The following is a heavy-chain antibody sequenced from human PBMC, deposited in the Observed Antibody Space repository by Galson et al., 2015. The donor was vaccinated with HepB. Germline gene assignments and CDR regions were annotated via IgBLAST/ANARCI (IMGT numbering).Heavy chain of an antibody. CDR2: IYYSGST. V-gene: IGHV4-59*01. Sequence: ETLSLTCTVSGGSISSYYWSWIRQPPGKGLEWIGYIYYSGSTNYNPSLKSRVTISVDTSKNQFSLKLSSVTAADTAVYYCARDDSVYGSGSYLIWGQGTMVTVSS. CDR3: ARDDSVYGSGSYLI. D-gene: IGHD3-10*01. CDR1: GGSISSYY. J-gene: IGHJ3*02.